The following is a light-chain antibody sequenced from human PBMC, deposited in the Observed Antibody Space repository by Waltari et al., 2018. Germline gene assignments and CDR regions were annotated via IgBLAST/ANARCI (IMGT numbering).Light chain of an antibody. CDR1: TTDVGRSTL. CDR3: CSYAGSSTLV. CDR2: EDS. J-gene: IGLJ3*02. V-gene: IGLV2-23*01. Sequence: HSALTQLASVSGHTGQPITISCTGSTTDVGRSTLVSWYQQHPDKSPKLIIYEDSKRPSGVSNLFSGSKSGNTASLTISGLQAEDEADYYCCSYAGSSTLVFGGGTKLTVL.